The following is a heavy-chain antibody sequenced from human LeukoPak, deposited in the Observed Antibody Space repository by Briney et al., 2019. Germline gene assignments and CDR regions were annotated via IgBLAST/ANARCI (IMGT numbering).Heavy chain of an antibody. Sequence: SETLSLTCAVYGGSFSGYYWSWIRQPPGKGLEWIGEINHSGSTNYNPSLKSRVTISVDTSKNQFSLKLSSVTAADTAVYYCAREQTTGPQYYYYGMDVWGQGTTVTVSS. V-gene: IGHV4-34*01. D-gene: IGHD4-11*01. CDR2: INHSGST. CDR1: GGSFSGYY. CDR3: AREQTTGPQYYYYGMDV. J-gene: IGHJ6*02.